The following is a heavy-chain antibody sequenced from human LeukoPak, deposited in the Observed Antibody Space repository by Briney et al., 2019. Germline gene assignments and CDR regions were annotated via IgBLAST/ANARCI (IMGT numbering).Heavy chain of an antibody. CDR2: IRYDGSNK. D-gene: IGHD3-10*01. J-gene: IGHJ4*02. CDR1: GFTFSSYG. Sequence: GGSLRLSCAAWGFTFSSYGMHWVRQAPGKGLEWVAFIRYDGSNKYYADSVKGRFTISRDNSKNTLYLQMNSLRAGDTAVYYCAKDRRVRYLAYFDYWGQGTLVTVSS. CDR3: AKDRRVRYLAYFDY. V-gene: IGHV3-30*02.